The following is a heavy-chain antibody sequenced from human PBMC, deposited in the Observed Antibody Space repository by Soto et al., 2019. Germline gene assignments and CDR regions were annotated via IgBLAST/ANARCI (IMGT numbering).Heavy chain of an antibody. V-gene: IGHV3-66*01. CDR2: IYSGGST. J-gene: IGHJ5*02. Sequence: GGSLRLSCAASGFTVGSNYMTWVRQAPGKGLEWVSIIYSGGSTDYADSVKDRFTISRDISKNTLYLQMNSLRAEDTTVYYCARLEPYSWFDPWGQGNLVTFSS. CDR1: GFTVGSNY. CDR3: ARLEPYSWFDP.